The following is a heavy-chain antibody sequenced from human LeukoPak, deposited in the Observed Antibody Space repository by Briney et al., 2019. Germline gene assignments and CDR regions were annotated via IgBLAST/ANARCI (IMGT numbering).Heavy chain of an antibody. J-gene: IGHJ6*03. Sequence: GGSLRLSCVASGFTSDDYGMSWVRQAPGKGLEWVSGINWNGGSTGYADSVKGRFTISRDNAKNSLYLQMNSLRAEDTAVYYCARRGMTTVTTNYYYYMDVWGKGTTVTISS. D-gene: IGHD4-17*01. CDR3: ARRGMTTVTTNYYYYMDV. V-gene: IGHV3-20*04. CDR1: GFTSDDYG. CDR2: INWNGGST.